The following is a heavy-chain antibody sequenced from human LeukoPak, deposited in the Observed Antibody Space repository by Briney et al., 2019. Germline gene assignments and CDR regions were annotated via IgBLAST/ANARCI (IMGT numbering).Heavy chain of an antibody. Sequence: PGGSLRLSCAASGFTFSSYGVHWVRQAPGRGLEWVEFIQYDGNNEYYADSVQGRFTISRDNFKNTVYLQLSSLRVEDTAVYYCAKDLADYDCLRTTCYRAFDYWGQGTLVTVSS. D-gene: IGHD2-2*01. CDR1: GFTFSSYG. V-gene: IGHV3-30*02. CDR2: IQYDGNNE. J-gene: IGHJ4*02. CDR3: AKDLADYDCLRTTCYRAFDY.